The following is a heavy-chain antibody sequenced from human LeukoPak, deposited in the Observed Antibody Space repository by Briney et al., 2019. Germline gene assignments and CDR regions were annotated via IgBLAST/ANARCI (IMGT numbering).Heavy chain of an antibody. J-gene: IGHJ4*02. CDR2: IYYSGST. D-gene: IGHD6-13*01. CDR3: ARDSSYSSSWFDY. CDR1: GGSISNYY. Sequence: SETLSLTCTVSGGSISNYYWSWIRQPPGKGLEWIGYIYYSGSTNYNPSLKSRVTISVDTSKKQFSLKLSSVTAADTAVYYCARDSSYSSSWFDYWGQGTLVTVSS. V-gene: IGHV4-59*01.